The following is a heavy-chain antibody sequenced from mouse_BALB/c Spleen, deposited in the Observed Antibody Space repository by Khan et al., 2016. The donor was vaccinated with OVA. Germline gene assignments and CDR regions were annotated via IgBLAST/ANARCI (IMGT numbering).Heavy chain of an antibody. J-gene: IGHJ3*01. CDR2: IWSDGTT. D-gene: IGHD2-14*01. V-gene: IGHV2-2*01. Sequence: QVQLQQSGPGLVLPSQSLSITCTVSGFSLTTYGIHWVRQSPGKGLEWLGVIWSDGTTDFNAAFISRMSISKDNSKSQVFFKVNSLQPDDTAMYYGARNSYMYDFTYWGQGTLVTVSA. CDR1: GFSLTTYG. CDR3: ARNSYMYDFTY.